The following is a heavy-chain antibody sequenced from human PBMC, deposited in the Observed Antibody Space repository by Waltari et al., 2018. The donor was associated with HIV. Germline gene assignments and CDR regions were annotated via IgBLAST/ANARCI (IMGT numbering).Heavy chain of an antibody. V-gene: IGHV1-2*02. CDR3: VRGTLTLDY. CDR2: IDPKSGGT. D-gene: IGHD1-1*01. CDR1: GYTFAGYY. Sequence: QVQLVQSGAEVKKPGASVKVSCKASGYTFAGYYIHCVRQAPGQGLEWMGWIDPKSGGTKYAQKFQGRVTMTRDTSISTAYMELSRLRSDDTAVYYCVRGTLTLDYWGQGTLVTVSS. J-gene: IGHJ4*02.